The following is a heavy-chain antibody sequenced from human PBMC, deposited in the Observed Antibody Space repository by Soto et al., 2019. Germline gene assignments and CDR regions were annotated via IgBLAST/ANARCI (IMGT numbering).Heavy chain of an antibody. D-gene: IGHD5-12*01. V-gene: IGHV3-23*01. Sequence: GGSLRLSCAASGFSFNTFDMSWVRQAPGKGLEWVSVILGRDDTTYYADSVKGRFTISRDTFKDTLHIQMNSLRVEDTALYFCTKGAWLDFWGQGTLVTVSS. CDR1: GFSFNTFD. CDR3: TKGAWLDF. CDR2: ILGRDDTT. J-gene: IGHJ4*02.